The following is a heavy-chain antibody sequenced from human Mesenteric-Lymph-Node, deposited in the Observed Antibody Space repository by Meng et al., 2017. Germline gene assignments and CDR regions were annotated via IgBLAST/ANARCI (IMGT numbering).Heavy chain of an antibody. J-gene: IGHJ5*02. CDR3: ARHLNYGSGSYRWFDP. CDR2: ISSSSSYI. V-gene: IGHV3-21*04. D-gene: IGHD3-10*01. CDR1: GFTFSSYS. Sequence: GESLKISCAASGFTFSSYSMNWVRQAPGKGLEWVSSISSSSSYIYYADSVKGRFTISRDNSKNTLYLQMNSLRAEDTAVYYCARHLNYGSGSYRWFDPWGQGTLVTVSS.